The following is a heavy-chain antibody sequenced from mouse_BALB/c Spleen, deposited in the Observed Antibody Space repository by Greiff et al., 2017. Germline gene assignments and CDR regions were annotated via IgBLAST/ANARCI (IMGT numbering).Heavy chain of an antibody. CDR1: GFAFSSYD. D-gene: IGHD1-1*02. CDR2: ISSGGGST. Sequence: EVQLVESGGGLVKPGGSLKLSCAASGFAFSSYDMSWVRQTPEKRLEWVAYISSGGGSTYYPDTVKGRFTISRDNAKNTLYLQMSSLKSEDTAMYYCARPGTDYLDYWGQGTTLTVSS. V-gene: IGHV5-12-1*01. J-gene: IGHJ2*01. CDR3: ARPGTDYLDY.